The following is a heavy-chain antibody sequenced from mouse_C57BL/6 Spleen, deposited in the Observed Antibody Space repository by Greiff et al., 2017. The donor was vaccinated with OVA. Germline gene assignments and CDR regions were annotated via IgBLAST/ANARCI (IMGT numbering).Heavy chain of an antibody. CDR3: ARGTAQAEDY. Sequence: VQLKEPGAELVKPGASVKLSCKASGYTFTSYWMHWVKQRPGQGLEWIGMIHPNSGSTNYNEKFKSKATLTVDKSSSTAYMQLSSLTSEDSAVYYCARGTAQAEDYWGQGTSVTVSS. CDR1: GYTFTSYW. V-gene: IGHV1-64*01. J-gene: IGHJ4*01. D-gene: IGHD3-2*02. CDR2: IHPNSGST.